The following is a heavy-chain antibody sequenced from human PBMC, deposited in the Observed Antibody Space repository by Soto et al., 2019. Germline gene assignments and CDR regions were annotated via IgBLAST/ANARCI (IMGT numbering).Heavy chain of an antibody. CDR2: INPNSGGT. CDR3: ARNPVAVAGTGFDP. Sequence: ASVKVSCKASGYTFTGYYMHWVRQAPGQGLEWMGWINPNSGGTNYAQKFQGWVTMTRDTSISTAYMELSRLRSDDTAVYYCARNPVAVAGTGFDPWGQGTLVTVSS. J-gene: IGHJ5*02. V-gene: IGHV1-2*04. CDR1: GYTFTGYY. D-gene: IGHD6-19*01.